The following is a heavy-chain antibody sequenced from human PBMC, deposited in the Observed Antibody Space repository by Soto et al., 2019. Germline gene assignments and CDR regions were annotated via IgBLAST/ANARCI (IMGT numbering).Heavy chain of an antibody. CDR2: IGGSGDYT. V-gene: IGHV3-23*01. D-gene: IGHD3-3*01. CDR1: GFTFVNCA. J-gene: IGHJ6*02. CDR3: AKKDYYDFWDSFRNGNYYGIDV. Sequence: GGSLRLSCAASGFTFVNCAMSWVRQAPGKGLEWVSGIGGSGDYTYYADSVKGRFTISRDNSKNTLYLKMSSLRAEDTAVYYCAKKDYYDFWDSFRNGNYYGIDVWGQGTTVTVSS.